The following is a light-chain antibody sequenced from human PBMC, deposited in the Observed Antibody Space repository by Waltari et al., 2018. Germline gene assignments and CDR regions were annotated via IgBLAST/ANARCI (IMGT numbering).Light chain of an antibody. J-gene: IGKJ1*01. CDR1: QSIGRW. Sequence: DIQMTQSPSTLSSSVGDRVSITCRASQSIGRWLAWYQQKPGKAPKLLIYKGSSLETGVPSRFSGSGSGTEFTVTISSLQPDEFATYYCQQYSRESTFGQGTKVEIK. V-gene: IGKV1-5*03. CDR3: QQYSREST. CDR2: KGS.